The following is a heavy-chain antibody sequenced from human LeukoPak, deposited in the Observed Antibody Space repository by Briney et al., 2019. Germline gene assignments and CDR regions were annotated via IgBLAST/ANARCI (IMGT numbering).Heavy chain of an antibody. Sequence: SETLSLTCAVYGGSFSGHYWSWIRQPPGKGLEWIGEINHSGSTNYNPSLKSRVTISVDTSKNQFSLKLSSVTAADTAVYYCARGGETDGMDVWGQGTTVTVSS. CDR1: GGSFSGHY. CDR3: ARGGETDGMDV. V-gene: IGHV4-34*01. J-gene: IGHJ6*02. CDR2: INHSGST.